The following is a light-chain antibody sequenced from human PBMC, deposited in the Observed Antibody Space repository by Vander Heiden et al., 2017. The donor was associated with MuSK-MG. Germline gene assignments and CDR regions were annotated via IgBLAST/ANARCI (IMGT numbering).Light chain of an antibody. Sequence: DIQMTQSPSSLSASVGDRVTITCRASQSISSYLNWYQQKPGKAPKLLIYAASSLQSGVPSRFSGSGSGTDFTLTISRLQPEDFATYYGQQSYSNLLTVGVGHKVEIK. CDR1: QSISSY. CDR3: QQSYSNLLT. CDR2: AAS. V-gene: IGKV1-39*01. J-gene: IGKJ4*01.